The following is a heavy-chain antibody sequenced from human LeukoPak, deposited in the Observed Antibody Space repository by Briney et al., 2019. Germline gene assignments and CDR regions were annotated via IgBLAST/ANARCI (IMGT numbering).Heavy chain of an antibody. CDR2: MNPNSGNT. Sequence: GASVKVSCKASGYTFTSYDINWVRQATGQGLEWMGWMNPNSGNTGYAQKFQGRVTMTRNTSISTAYMELSSLRSEDTAVYYCAKGCSSTSCPYFDYWGQGTLVTVSS. V-gene: IGHV1-8*01. J-gene: IGHJ4*02. CDR3: AKGCSSTSCPYFDY. CDR1: GYTFTSYD. D-gene: IGHD2-2*01.